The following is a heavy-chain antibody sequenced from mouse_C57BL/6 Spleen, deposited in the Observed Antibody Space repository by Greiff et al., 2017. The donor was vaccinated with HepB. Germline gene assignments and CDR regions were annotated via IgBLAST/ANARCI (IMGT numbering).Heavy chain of an antibody. V-gene: IGHV1-15*01. Sequence: VQLQQSGAELVRPGASVTLSCKASGYTFTDYEMHWVKQTPVHGLEWIGAIDPETGGTAYNQKFKGKAILTADKSSSTAYMELRSLTSEDSAVYYCTRDSSCYVWYFDYWGQGTTLTVSS. CDR3: TRDSSCYVWYFDY. D-gene: IGHD3-2*02. J-gene: IGHJ2*01. CDR1: GYTFTDYE. CDR2: IDPETGGT.